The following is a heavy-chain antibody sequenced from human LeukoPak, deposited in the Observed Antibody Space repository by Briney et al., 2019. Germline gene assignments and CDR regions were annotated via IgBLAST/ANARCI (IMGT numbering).Heavy chain of an antibody. CDR3: ARQGWYCRGGSCYLDAFDI. Sequence: SETLSLTCTVSGGSISSYYWSWIRQPPGKGLEWIGYIYYSGSTNYNPSLKSRVTISVDTSKNQFSLKLSSVTAADTAVYYCARQGWYCRGGSCYLDAFDIWGQGTMVTVSS. V-gene: IGHV4-59*08. J-gene: IGHJ3*02. D-gene: IGHD2-15*01. CDR2: IYYSGST. CDR1: GGSISSYY.